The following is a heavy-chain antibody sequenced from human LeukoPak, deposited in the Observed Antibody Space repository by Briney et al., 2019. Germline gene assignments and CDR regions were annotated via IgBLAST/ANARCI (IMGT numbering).Heavy chain of an antibody. CDR2: ISYDGSNK. D-gene: IGHD3-10*01. CDR1: GFTFSSYS. CDR3: AKLLKRFAPHFDY. V-gene: IGHV3-30*18. Sequence: PGGALRLSCAASGFTFSSYSMNWVRQAPGKGLEWVAVISYDGSNKYYADSVKGRFTISRDNSKNTLYLQMNSLRAEDTAVYYCAKLLKRFAPHFDYWGQGTLVTGSS. J-gene: IGHJ4*02.